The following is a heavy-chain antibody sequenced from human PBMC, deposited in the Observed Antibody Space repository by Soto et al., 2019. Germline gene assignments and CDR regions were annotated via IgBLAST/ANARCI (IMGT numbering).Heavy chain of an antibody. CDR2: INPNSGGT. CDR1: GYTFTGYY. D-gene: IGHD6-13*01. J-gene: IGHJ5*02. Sequence: GASVKVSCKASGYTFTGYYMHWVRQAPGQGLEWMGWINPNSGGTNYAQKFQGRVTMTRDTSISTAYMELSRLRSDDTAVYYCARAVTKLSSWYSPPLNWFDPWGQGTLVTVSS. CDR3: ARAVTKLSSWYSPPLNWFDP. V-gene: IGHV1-2*02.